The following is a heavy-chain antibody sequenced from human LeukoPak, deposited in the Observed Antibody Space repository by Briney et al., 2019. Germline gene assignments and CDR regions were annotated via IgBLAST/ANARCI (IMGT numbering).Heavy chain of an antibody. CDR1: GYTFTGYY. Sequence: ASVKVSCKASGYTFTGYYMHWVRQAPGHGLEWMGWINPSSGGTNYAQKFQGRVTMTRDTSISTAYMELSRLRSDDTAVYYCARGASGWYSYDFGVYYFDYWGQGTLVTVSS. D-gene: IGHD6-19*01. V-gene: IGHV1-2*02. CDR2: INPSSGGT. J-gene: IGHJ4*02. CDR3: ARGASGWYSYDFGVYYFDY.